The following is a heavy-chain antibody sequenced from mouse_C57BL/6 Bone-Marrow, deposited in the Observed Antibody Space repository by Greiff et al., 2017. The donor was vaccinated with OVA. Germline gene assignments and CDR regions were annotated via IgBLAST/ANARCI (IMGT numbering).Heavy chain of an antibody. CDR3: ARWGITVVADY. V-gene: IGHV1-20*01. CDR2: INPYNGDT. J-gene: IGHJ2*01. Sequence: EVQLQQSGPELVKPGASVKISCKASGYSFTGYFMNWVMQSHGESLEWIGRINPYNGDTFYNQKFKGKATLTVDKSSSTAHMELRSLTSEDSAVYYCARWGITVVADYWGQGTTLTVSS. D-gene: IGHD1-1*01. CDR1: GYSFTGYF.